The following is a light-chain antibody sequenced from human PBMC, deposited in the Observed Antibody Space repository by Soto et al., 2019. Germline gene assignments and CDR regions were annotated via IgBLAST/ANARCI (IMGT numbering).Light chain of an antibody. J-gene: IGKJ1*01. V-gene: IGKV4-1*01. Sequence: DIVMTQAPDSLAVSLGERATINCKSSQSVLYNSNSKNYLAWYQQKPGQPPKLLIYWASTRESGVPERFSGSGSGTDFTLTISSLQAEDVAVYYCQQYYSPWTFGQGTKVEIK. CDR3: QQYYSPWT. CDR2: WAS. CDR1: QSVLYNSNSKNY.